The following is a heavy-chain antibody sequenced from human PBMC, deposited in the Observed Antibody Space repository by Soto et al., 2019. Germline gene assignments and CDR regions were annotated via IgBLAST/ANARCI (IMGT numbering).Heavy chain of an antibody. D-gene: IGHD3-16*01. V-gene: IGHV4-34*02. J-gene: IGHJ4*02. CDR1: GGSFSGYY. CDR3: ARGPRKLIY. CDR2: INDSGST. Sequence: QVQLQQWGARLLKTSETLSLTCGVSGGSFSGYYWTWIRQPPGKGLEWIGAINDSGSTNYNPSLKSRVTMSVDTSKNQFSLKLDSVTAADTAVYYCARGPRKLIYLSQGTLVTVSS.